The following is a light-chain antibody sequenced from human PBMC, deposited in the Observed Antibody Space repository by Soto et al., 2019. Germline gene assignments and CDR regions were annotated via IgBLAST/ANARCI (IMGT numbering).Light chain of an antibody. CDR1: SSDVGGYNY. CDR2: EVI. CDR3: SSYASGSTLV. V-gene: IGLV2-14*01. J-gene: IGLJ1*01. Sequence: QSVLTQPASVSGSPGQSITISCTGTSSDVGGYNYVSWYQQHPGKAPKLMIYEVINRPSGVSNRFSGSRSGNTASLTISGLQAEDEADYYCSSYASGSTLVFGNGTKLTVL.